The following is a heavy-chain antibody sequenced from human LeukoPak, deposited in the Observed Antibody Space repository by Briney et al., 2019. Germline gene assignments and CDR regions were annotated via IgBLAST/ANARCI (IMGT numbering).Heavy chain of an antibody. V-gene: IGHV4-38-2*02. CDR2: IYRTGST. Sequence: SETLSLTCAVSHYSISSGYYWGWIRQPPQKGLEWIATIYRTGSTYYNPSLKSRVTISVDTSKNQFSLNLSSVTAADTAVYYCARESSGNTLGYWGQGTLVTVSS. CDR3: ARESSGNTLGY. D-gene: IGHD3-22*01. CDR1: HYSISSGYY. J-gene: IGHJ4*02.